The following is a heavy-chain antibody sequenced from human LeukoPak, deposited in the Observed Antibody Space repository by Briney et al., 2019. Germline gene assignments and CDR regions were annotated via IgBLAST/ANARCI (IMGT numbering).Heavy chain of an antibody. CDR2: IWYDGSNK. J-gene: IGHJ4*02. V-gene: IGHV3-33*01. Sequence: GGSLRLSCAASGFTFSSYGMHWVPQAPGKGLEWVAVIWYDGSNKYYADSVKGRFTISRDISKNTLYLQMNSLRAEDTAVYYCARESYCSGGSCADFDYWGQGTLVTVSS. CDR3: ARESYCSGGSCADFDY. D-gene: IGHD2-15*01. CDR1: GFTFSSYG.